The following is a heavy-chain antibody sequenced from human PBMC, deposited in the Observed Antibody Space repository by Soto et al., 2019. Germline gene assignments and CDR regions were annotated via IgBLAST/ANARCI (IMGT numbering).Heavy chain of an antibody. D-gene: IGHD1-1*01. V-gene: IGHV6-1*01. CDR2: TYYRSRWYS. Sequence: SKTLSLTCVGSGDTVSSNSVAWNGVRQSPSRGLEWLGRTYYRSRWYSDYAVSVRSRIDINADTSKNKVSLQLNSVTPEDTAVYYCERSKEDSEDYYYGMDVWGQGPRVTVS. J-gene: IGHJ6*02. CDR1: GDTVSSNSVA. CDR3: ERSKEDSEDYYYGMDV.